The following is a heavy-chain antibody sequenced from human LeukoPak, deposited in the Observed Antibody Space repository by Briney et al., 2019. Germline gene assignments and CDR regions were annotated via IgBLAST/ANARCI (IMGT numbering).Heavy chain of an antibody. Sequence: SETLSLTCTVSGGSISDSNYYWSRIRQPPGKGLEWIGYIYYSGSTFYNPSLKSRVTISVDTSKNQFSLKLSSVTAADTAVYYCARAHYDFWSGPGEYWGQGTLVTVSS. V-gene: IGHV4-30-4*01. CDR3: ARAHYDFWSGPGEY. CDR1: GGSISDSNYY. J-gene: IGHJ4*02. CDR2: IYYSGST. D-gene: IGHD3-3*01.